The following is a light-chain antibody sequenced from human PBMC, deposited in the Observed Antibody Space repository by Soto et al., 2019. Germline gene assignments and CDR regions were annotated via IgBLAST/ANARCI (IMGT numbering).Light chain of an antibody. V-gene: IGLV2-8*01. CDR3: SSYAVTNIFV. J-gene: IGLJ1*01. CDR1: SSDVGGFNY. Sequence: QSALTQPPSASGSPGQSVTISCSGTSSDVGGFNYVSWYQQHPGRAPKVLIYEVNKRPSGVQDRFSGSKSGSTAYLTVSGLQAEDEAEYYCSSYAVTNIFVFGTGTKVTVL. CDR2: EVN.